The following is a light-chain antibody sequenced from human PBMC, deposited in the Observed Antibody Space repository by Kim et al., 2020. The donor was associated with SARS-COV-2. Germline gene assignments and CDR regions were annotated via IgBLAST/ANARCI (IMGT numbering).Light chain of an antibody. CDR2: ENN. J-gene: IGLJ2*01. V-gene: IGLV10-54*01. CDR3: SAWDGGLSATV. Sequence: QAATLPGTRHSSDVGSQRADWLQEHPGTPPKLLTYENNNRPSGSSEKLSSSRTGNAATLTITGPLPEDEADDYCSAWDGGLSATVFGGGTQLTVL. CDR1: SSDVGSQR.